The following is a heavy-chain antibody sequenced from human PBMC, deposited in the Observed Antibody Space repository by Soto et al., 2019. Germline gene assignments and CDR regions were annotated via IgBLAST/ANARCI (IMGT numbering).Heavy chain of an antibody. J-gene: IGHJ4*02. CDR3: ARQGGGRKWELLLDY. Sequence: SETLSLTCTVSGGSISSYYWSWIRQPPGKGLEWIGYIYYSGSTNYNPSLKSRVTISVDTSKNQFSLKLSSVTAADTAVYYCARQGGGRKWELLLDYWGQGTLVTVSS. V-gene: IGHV4-59*08. CDR1: GGSISSYY. CDR2: IYYSGST. D-gene: IGHD1-26*01.